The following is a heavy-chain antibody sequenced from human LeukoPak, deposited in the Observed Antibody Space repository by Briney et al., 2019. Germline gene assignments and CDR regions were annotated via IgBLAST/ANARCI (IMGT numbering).Heavy chain of an antibody. Sequence: GGSLRLSCAASGFTFSSYAMHWVRQAPGKGLEWVAVISYDGSNKYYADSVKGRFTISRDNSKNTLYLQMNSLRAEGTAVYYCARDRPRSSSSDYFDYWGQGTLVTVSS. V-gene: IGHV3-30-3*01. CDR2: ISYDGSNK. D-gene: IGHD6-13*01. J-gene: IGHJ4*02. CDR3: ARDRPRSSSSDYFDY. CDR1: GFTFSSYA.